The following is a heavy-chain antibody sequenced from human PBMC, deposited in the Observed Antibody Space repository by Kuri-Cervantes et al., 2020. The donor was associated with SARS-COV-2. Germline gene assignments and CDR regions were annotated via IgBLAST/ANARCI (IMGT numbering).Heavy chain of an antibody. CDR2: ITPFNGNT. J-gene: IGHJ3*02. CDR1: GVILAYCF. CDR3: ERSGPGAISREDGAFDI. Sequence: SSVNDSCKSSGVILAYCFLHWLRQARGQALEWMGWITPFNGNTNYAQRFQDRVTITRDRSMSTAYMELRSPRFEDTAMYYFERSGPGAISREDGAFDIWGQGTMVTVSS. V-gene: IGHV1-45*02. D-gene: IGHD5-24*01.